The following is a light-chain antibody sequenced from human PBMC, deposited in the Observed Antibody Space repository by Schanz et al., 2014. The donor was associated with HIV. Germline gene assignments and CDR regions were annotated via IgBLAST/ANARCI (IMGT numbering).Light chain of an antibody. V-gene: IGLV1-40*01. CDR2: GST. J-gene: IGLJ2*01. CDR1: RSNIGAGYD. Sequence: QSVLTQPPSVSAAPGQRVTISCTGSRSNIGAGYDVHWYQHLPGTAPKLLIYGSTNRPSGVPDRFSGSKSGTSASLAITGLQAEDEADYYCCSYAGSSTLVFGGGTKLTVL. CDR3: CSYAGSSTLV.